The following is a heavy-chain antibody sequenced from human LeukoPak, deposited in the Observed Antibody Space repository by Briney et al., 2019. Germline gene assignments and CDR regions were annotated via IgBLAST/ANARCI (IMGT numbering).Heavy chain of an antibody. CDR2: IYYSGST. CDR3: ARVSPRMITFGGVIDGYYYMDV. V-gene: IGHV4-39*01. CDR1: GGSISSSSYY. Sequence: SETLSLTCTVSGGSISSSSYYWGWIRQPRGKGLEWIGSIYYSGSTYYNPSLKSRVTISVDTSKNQFSLKLSSVTAADTAVYYCARVSPRMITFGGVIDGYYYMDVWGKGTTVTVSS. J-gene: IGHJ6*03. D-gene: IGHD3-16*01.